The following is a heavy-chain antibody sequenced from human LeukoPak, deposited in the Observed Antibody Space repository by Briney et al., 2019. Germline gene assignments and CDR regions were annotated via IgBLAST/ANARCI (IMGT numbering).Heavy chain of an antibody. CDR2: ISGSGGST. J-gene: IGHJ4*02. CDR3: AKGEKDWNDGGAFDY. D-gene: IGHD1-1*01. CDR1: GFTFSSYA. Sequence: GGSLRLSCAASGFTFSSYAMSWVRQAPGKGLEWVSAISGSGGSTYYADSVKGRFTISRDNSKNTLYLQMNSLRAEDTAVYYCAKGEKDWNDGGAFDYWGQGTLVTVSS. V-gene: IGHV3-23*01.